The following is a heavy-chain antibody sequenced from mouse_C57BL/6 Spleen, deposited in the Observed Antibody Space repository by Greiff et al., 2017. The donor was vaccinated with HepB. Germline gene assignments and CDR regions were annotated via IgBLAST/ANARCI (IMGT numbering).Heavy chain of an antibody. V-gene: IGHV1-64*01. Sequence: QVQLQQPGAELVKPGASVKLSCKASGYTFTSYWMHWVKQRPGQGLEWIGMIHPNSGSTNYNEKFKSKATVTVDKSSSTAYMQLSSLTSEVSAVSCCARDYCGSSFAYWGQGTLVTVSA. CDR3: ARDYCGSSFAY. CDR1: GYTFTSYW. J-gene: IGHJ3*01. CDR2: IHPNSGST. D-gene: IGHD1-1*01.